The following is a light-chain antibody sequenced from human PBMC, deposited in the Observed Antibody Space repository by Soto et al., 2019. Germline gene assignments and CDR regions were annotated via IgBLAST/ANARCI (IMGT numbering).Light chain of an antibody. CDR3: QQYNNWPRT. Sequence: EIVMTQSPATLSVSPGERATLSCRASQSVSSNLAWYQQKPGQAPRLLIYGASTRATGIPARFSGSESGTEFNLTISSLQSEDFAVYYCQQYNNWPRTFGQGTKVEIK. CDR1: QSVSSN. V-gene: IGKV3-15*01. CDR2: GAS. J-gene: IGKJ1*01.